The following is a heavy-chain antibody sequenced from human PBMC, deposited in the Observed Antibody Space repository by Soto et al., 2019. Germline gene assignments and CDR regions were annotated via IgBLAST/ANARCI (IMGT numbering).Heavy chain of an antibody. V-gene: IGHV3-23*01. Sequence: GGSLRLSCAASGFTFSSYAMSWVRQAPGKGLEWVSAISGSGGSTYYADSVKGRFTISRDNSKNTLYLQMNSLRAEDTAVYYCAKHRLPDVLRYFDWPYWGQGTLVTV. CDR1: GFTFSSYA. D-gene: IGHD3-9*01. CDR2: ISGSGGST. J-gene: IGHJ4*02. CDR3: AKHRLPDVLRYFDWPY.